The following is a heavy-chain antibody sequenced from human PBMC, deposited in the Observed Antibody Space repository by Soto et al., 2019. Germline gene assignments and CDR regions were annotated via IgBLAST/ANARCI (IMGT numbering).Heavy chain of an antibody. V-gene: IGHV3-30-3*01. CDR3: ARERIRVAGMNWFDP. D-gene: IGHD6-19*01. J-gene: IGHJ5*02. CDR1: GFTFSSYA. Sequence: QVQLVESGGGVVQPGRSLRLSCAASGFTFSSYAMHWVRQAPGKGLEWVAVISYEGSNKYYADSVKGRFTISRDYSKNTLYLQMNSLRAEDTAVYYCARERIRVAGMNWFDPWGQGTLVTVSS. CDR2: ISYEGSNK.